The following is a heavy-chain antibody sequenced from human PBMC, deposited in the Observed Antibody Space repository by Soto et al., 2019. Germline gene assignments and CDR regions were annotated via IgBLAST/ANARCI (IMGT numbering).Heavy chain of an antibody. CDR3: ARDRPRGSGSYVPYYYYGMDV. Sequence: QVQLQESGPGLVKPSETLSLTCTVSGGSISSYYWSWIRQPPGKGLEWIGYIYYSGSTNYNPSLKSRVTISVDTSKNQFSLKLSSVTAADTAVYYCARDRPRGSGSYVPYYYYGMDVWGQGTTVTVSS. CDR2: IYYSGST. V-gene: IGHV4-59*01. J-gene: IGHJ6*02. CDR1: GGSISSYY. D-gene: IGHD3-10*01.